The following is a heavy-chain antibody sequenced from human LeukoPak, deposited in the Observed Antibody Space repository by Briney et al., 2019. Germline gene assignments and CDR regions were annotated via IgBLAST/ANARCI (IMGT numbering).Heavy chain of an antibody. Sequence: ASVKVSCKASGYTFTSYGISWVRQAPGQGLEWMGWISAYNGNTNYAQKLQGRVTMTTDTSTSTAYMEPRSLRSDDTAVYYCARFITYYYDSSGYWAFDIWGQGTMVTVSS. D-gene: IGHD3-22*01. V-gene: IGHV1-18*01. CDR1: GYTFTSYG. CDR3: ARFITYYYDSSGYWAFDI. J-gene: IGHJ3*02. CDR2: ISAYNGNT.